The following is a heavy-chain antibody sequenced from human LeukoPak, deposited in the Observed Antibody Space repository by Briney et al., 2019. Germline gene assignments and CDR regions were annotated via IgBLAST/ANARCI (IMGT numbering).Heavy chain of an antibody. CDR2: ISGNGYST. D-gene: IGHD3-10*01. CDR1: GFTYSRYD. V-gene: IGHV3-23*01. Sequence: GGSLRLSCGASGFTYSRYDVSWVRLAPEKGLEWVSSISGNGYSTYYPDSMKGRFTISRDNSKSTLFLQLNTLTAEDTAIYYCAKERSYGSGTLYLLCLFRARGTLVTVSS. J-gene: IGHJ4*02. CDR3: AKERSYGSGTLYLLCLF.